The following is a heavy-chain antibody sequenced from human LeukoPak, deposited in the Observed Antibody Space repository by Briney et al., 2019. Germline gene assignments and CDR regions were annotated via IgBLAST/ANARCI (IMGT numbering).Heavy chain of an antibody. Sequence: GGSLRLSCSVSGFTFSSYAMHWVRQAPGKGLQYVSSISSNGDSTYYAASVKGRFTISRDNSKSTLYLQMSSLRAENTAVYYCVKDRWIDYWGQGALVTVSS. CDR3: VKDRWIDY. J-gene: IGHJ4*02. D-gene: IGHD5-24*01. CDR1: GFTFSSYA. CDR2: ISSNGDST. V-gene: IGHV3-64D*06.